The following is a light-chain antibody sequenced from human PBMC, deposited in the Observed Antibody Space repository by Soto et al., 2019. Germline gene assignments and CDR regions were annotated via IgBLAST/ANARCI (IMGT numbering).Light chain of an antibody. CDR2: EDS. J-gene: IGLJ1*01. Sequence: QSALTHPASVSGSPGQSITVSGAGSRNDVGNYNLVSWYQQSPGKAPKLLIYEDSKRPSGVSNRFSGSKSGDTASLTISGLQTEDEADYYCCSYTGANTAYVFGTGTKVIV. CDR3: CSYTGANTAYV. CDR1: RNDVGNYNL. V-gene: IGLV2-23*01.